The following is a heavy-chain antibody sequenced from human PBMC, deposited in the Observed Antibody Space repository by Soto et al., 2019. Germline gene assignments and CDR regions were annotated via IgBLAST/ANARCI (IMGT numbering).Heavy chain of an antibody. CDR2: IWYDGSDK. Sequence: ESGGGVVQPGRSLRLSCAASGFTFSSYGMHWVRQAPGKGLEWVAVIWYDGSDKYYGDSVKGRFSVSRDNSKNTLYLQMNSLKVEDTAVFYCARGRGHHYYIMDVWGQGTTVTVSS. CDR1: GFTFSSYG. J-gene: IGHJ6*02. D-gene: IGHD3-16*01. V-gene: IGHV3-33*01. CDR3: ARGRGHHYYIMDV.